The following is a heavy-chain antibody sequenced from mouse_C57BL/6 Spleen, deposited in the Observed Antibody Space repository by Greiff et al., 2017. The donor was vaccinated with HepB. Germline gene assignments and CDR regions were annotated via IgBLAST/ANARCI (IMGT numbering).Heavy chain of an antibody. CDR3: ARDHYYGSSWDYAMDY. V-gene: IGHV5-16*01. J-gene: IGHJ4*01. CDR1: GFTFSDYY. Sequence: EVKLVESEGGLVQPGSSMKLSCTASGFTFSDYYMAWVRQVPEKGLEWVANINYDGSSTYYLDSLKSRFIISGDNAKNILYLQMSSLKSEDTATYYCARDHYYGSSWDYAMDYWGQGTSVTVSS. D-gene: IGHD1-1*01. CDR2: INYDGSST.